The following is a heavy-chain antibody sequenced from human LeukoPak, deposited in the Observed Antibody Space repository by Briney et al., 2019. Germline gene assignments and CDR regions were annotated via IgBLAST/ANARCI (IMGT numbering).Heavy chain of an antibody. CDR2: IKQDGSKK. CDR1: GGSFSGYY. D-gene: IGHD6-13*01. V-gene: IGHV3-7*01. Sequence: PSETLSLTCAVYGGSFSGYYWSWVRQAPGKGLEWVANIKQDGSKKYYVDSVKGRFTISRDNAKNSLYLQMNSLRAEDTAVYYCARDLRYSSSWYERNWYFDLWGRGTLVTVSS. J-gene: IGHJ2*01. CDR3: ARDLRYSSSWYERNWYFDL.